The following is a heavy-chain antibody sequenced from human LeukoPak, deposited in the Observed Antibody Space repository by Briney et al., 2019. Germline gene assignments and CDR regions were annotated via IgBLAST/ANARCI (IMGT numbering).Heavy chain of an antibody. Sequence: PGRSLTLSCAASGFTFRNYAMPWVRQAPGKGLEWVAVISYDDGTNKYYGESVKGRSTIFRDNSENTLYLQMNSLRPEDTAVYYCARDQGQYDILTGYRSYFDYWGQGTLVTVSS. CDR1: GFTFRNYA. CDR2: ISYDDGTNK. D-gene: IGHD3-9*01. CDR3: ARDQGQYDILTGYRSYFDY. V-gene: IGHV3-30*04. J-gene: IGHJ4*02.